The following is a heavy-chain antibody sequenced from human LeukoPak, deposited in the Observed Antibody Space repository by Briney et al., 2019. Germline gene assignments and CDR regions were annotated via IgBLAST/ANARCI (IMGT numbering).Heavy chain of an antibody. D-gene: IGHD6-13*01. CDR2: ISGSGGST. CDR1: GFTVSSNY. Sequence: PGGSLRLSCAASGFTVSSNYMSWVRQAPGKGLEWVSAISGSGGSTYYADSVKGRFTISRDNSKNTLYLQMNSLRAEDTAVYYCAKAIRSSWYYFDYWGQGTLVTVSS. CDR3: AKAIRSSWYYFDY. J-gene: IGHJ4*02. V-gene: IGHV3-23*01.